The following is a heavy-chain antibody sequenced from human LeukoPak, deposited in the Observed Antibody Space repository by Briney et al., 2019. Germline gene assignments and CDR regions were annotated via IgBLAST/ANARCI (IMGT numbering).Heavy chain of an antibody. Sequence: ASVKVSCKASVYTFTGYYMHWVRQAPGQGLERMGWINPNSGGTNYAQKFQGRVTMTRDTSISTAYMELSRLRSDDTAVYYCARAPQLLWFGELLVYFDYWGQGALVIVSS. CDR1: VYTFTGYY. CDR3: ARAPQLLWFGELLVYFDY. V-gene: IGHV1-2*02. CDR2: INPNSGGT. J-gene: IGHJ4*02. D-gene: IGHD3-10*01.